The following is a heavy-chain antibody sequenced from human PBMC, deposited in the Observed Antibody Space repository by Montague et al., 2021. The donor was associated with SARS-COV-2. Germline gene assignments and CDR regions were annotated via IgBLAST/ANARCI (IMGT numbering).Heavy chain of an antibody. CDR1: GGSITSSLYY. Sequence: SETLSLTCTVSGGSITSSLYYWGWIRQPPGKGLEWIGTIHYSETTSYNPSLKSRVTISVDTCKDQFSLKVTSVTAADTAVYYCARHATSSGYWSWLDHWGQGTLVTVSS. V-gene: IGHV4-39*01. CDR2: IHYSETT. J-gene: IGHJ5*02. CDR3: ARHATSSGYWSWLDH. D-gene: IGHD3-22*01.